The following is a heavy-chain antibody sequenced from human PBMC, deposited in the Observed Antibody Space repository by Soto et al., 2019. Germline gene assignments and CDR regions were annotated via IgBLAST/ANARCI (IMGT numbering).Heavy chain of an antibody. J-gene: IGHJ4*02. V-gene: IGHV3-9*01. D-gene: IGHD3-16*01. CDR3: GKDSSLSGGFRCVLED. CDR1: GFTFDDYA. CDR2: ISWDSSST. Sequence: EVQLVESGGGLVQPGRSLRLSCAASGFTFDDYAMHWVRQAPGKGLEWVSGISWDSSSTGYADSVKGRFTISRDNAKNSLYLLRNSLTAEDTVLYYSGKDSSLSGGFRCVLEDWGQGTLVTVSS.